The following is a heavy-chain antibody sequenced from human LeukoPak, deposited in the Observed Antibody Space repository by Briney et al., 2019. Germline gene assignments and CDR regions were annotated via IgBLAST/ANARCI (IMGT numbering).Heavy chain of an antibody. CDR3: ASGSYYAVPRTDY. CDR2: INPNSGGT. Sequence: ASVKVSCKASGYTFSGYYMHWVRQAPGQGLEWMGWINPNSGGTNYAQKFQGRVTMTRDTSISTAYMELSRLRSDDTAVYYCASGSYYAVPRTDYWGQGTLVTVSS. D-gene: IGHD1-26*01. V-gene: IGHV1-2*02. J-gene: IGHJ4*02. CDR1: GYTFSGYY.